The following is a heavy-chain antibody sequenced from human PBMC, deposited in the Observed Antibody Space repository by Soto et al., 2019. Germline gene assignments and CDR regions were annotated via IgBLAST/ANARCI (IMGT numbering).Heavy chain of an antibody. J-gene: IGHJ6*02. Sequence: SHTLSLTRAISGDSVSSNSAAWNWIRQSPSRGLEWLGRTYYRSKWYNDYAVSVKSRITINPDTSKNQFSLQLNSVTPEDTAVYYCARGSSSWLNYYYYGMDVWGQGTTVTVSS. CDR1: GDSVSSNSAA. CDR3: ARGSSSWLNYYYYGMDV. D-gene: IGHD6-13*01. V-gene: IGHV6-1*01. CDR2: TYYRSKWYN.